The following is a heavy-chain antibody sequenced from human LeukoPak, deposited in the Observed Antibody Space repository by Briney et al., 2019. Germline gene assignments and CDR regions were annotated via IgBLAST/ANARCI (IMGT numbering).Heavy chain of an antibody. V-gene: IGHV7-4-1*02. J-gene: IGHJ4*02. CDR3: ARVPTYYYDSSGYPYYFDY. CDR1: GYTFTNYP. Sequence: ASVKVSFKASGYTFTNYPMIWVRQAPGQGLEWMGYINTKTGNPTYAQGLTGRFVFSLDASVGTTYLHINSLKTEDTAVYYCARVPTYYYDSSGYPYYFDYWGQGALVTVSS. D-gene: IGHD3-22*01. CDR2: INTKTGNP.